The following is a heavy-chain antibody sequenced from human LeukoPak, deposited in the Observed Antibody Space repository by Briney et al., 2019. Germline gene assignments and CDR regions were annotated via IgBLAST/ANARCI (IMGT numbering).Heavy chain of an antibody. CDR2: INPSGDSS. J-gene: IGHJ5*02. CDR3: ARDGDASGRSWFDP. CDR1: GNAFTRNY. D-gene: IGHD3-10*01. Sequence: GASVKVSCKASGNAFTRNYMHWVRQAPGQGLEWMGIINPSGDSSSYAQKFQGRVTLTRDTSTSTVYMELTSLRSDDTAVYYCARDGDASGRSWFDPWGQGTLVTVSS. V-gene: IGHV1-46*01.